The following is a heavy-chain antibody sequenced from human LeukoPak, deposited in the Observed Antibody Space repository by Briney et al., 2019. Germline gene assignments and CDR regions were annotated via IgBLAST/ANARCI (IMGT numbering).Heavy chain of an antibody. Sequence: PSETLSLTCTVSGGSISTFYWSWLRQPPGKGLEWIGYTFHTGHSNHNPSLKGRVTISVDTSKNQFSLNLNSVTAADTAMYYCARHPFSDGFDLWGQGTMVTVSS. CDR3: ARHPFSDGFDL. J-gene: IGHJ3*01. CDR1: GGSISTFY. CDR2: TFHTGHS. V-gene: IGHV4-59*08.